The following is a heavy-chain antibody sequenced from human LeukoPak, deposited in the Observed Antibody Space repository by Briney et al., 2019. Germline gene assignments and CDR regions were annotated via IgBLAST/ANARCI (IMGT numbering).Heavy chain of an antibody. CDR2: IWNDGSNK. CDR3: ARGCGGSAACYIIDY. V-gene: IGHV3-33*01. D-gene: IGHD2-15*01. J-gene: IGHJ4*02. CDR1: GFTFSSHG. Sequence: GGSLRLSCAASGFTFSSHGMHWVRQAPGRGLEWITVIWNDGSNKNYVDSVKGRFIISRDNSKNTLYLQMNSLRAEDTAVYYCARGCGGSAACYIIDYWGQGTLVTVSS.